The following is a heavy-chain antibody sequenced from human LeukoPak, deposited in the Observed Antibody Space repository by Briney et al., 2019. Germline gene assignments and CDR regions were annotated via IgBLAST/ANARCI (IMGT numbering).Heavy chain of an antibody. CDR2: INPNSGGT. J-gene: IGHJ3*02. CDR1: GYTFTGYY. Sequence: ASVKVSCKASGYTFTGYYMHWVRQAPGQGLEWMGWINPNSGGTNYAQKFQGRVTMTRDTSTSTAYMELRSLRSDDTAVYYCAREQRSYGYPSDAFDIWGQGTMVTVSS. V-gene: IGHV1-2*02. D-gene: IGHD5-18*01. CDR3: AREQRSYGYPSDAFDI.